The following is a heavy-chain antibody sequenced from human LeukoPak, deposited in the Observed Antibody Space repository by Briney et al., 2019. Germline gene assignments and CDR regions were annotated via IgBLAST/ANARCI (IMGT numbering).Heavy chain of an antibody. CDR2: INTNTGNP. CDR1: GYTFTSYA. J-gene: IGHJ4*02. D-gene: IGHD3-3*01. CDR3: ARDEYYDFWSGYQTTHCFDY. Sequence: ASVKVSCKASGYTFTSYAMNWVRQAPGQGLEWMGWINTNTGNPTYAQGFTGRFVFSLDTSVSTAYLQISSLKAEDTAVYYCARDEYYDFWSGYQTTHCFDYWGQGTLVTVSS. V-gene: IGHV7-4-1*02.